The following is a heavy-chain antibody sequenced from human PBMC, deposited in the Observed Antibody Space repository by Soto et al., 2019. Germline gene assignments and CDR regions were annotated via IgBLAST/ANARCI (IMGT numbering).Heavy chain of an antibody. V-gene: IGHV4-4*02. J-gene: IGHJ4*02. CDR1: GGSISSSNW. CDR2: IYHSGST. CDR3: ARAQTTVTSYDY. Sequence: PSETLSLTCAVSGGSISSSNWWSWVRQPPGKGLEWIGEIYHSGSTNYNPSLKSRVTISVDKSKNQFSLKLSSVTAADTAVYYWARAQTTVTSYDYWGQGTLVTVSS. D-gene: IGHD4-17*01.